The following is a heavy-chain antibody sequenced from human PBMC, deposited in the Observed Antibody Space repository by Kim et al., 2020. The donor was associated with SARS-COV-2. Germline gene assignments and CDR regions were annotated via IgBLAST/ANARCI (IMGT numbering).Heavy chain of an antibody. D-gene: IGHD3-10*01. V-gene: IGHV4-31*02. CDR3: ARVGGIPYYYYGMDV. Sequence: PSLKSRVTISVDTSKNQFSLKLSSVTAADTAVYYCARVGGIPYYYYGMDVWGQGTTVTVSS. J-gene: IGHJ6*02.